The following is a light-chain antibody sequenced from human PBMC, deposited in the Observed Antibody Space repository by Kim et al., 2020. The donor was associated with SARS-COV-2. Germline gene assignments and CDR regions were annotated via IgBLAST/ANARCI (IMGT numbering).Light chain of an antibody. V-gene: IGKV3-20*01. CDR2: GAS. CDR3: HQYGGWT. Sequence: SLSPAYRALLPSGASQNINSDSLAWCQQNPGQPPRLLIYGASSRATGIPDRFSGSGSATDFSLTLSRLVPEDFAVYYCHQYGGWTFGQGPKVEIK. J-gene: IGKJ1*01. CDR1: QNINSDS.